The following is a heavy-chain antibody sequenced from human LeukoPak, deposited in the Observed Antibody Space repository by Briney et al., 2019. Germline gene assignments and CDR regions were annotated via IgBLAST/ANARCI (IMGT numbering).Heavy chain of an antibody. D-gene: IGHD4-17*01. J-gene: IGHJ4*02. CDR3: AREREGPYGYLDY. CDR1: GYSISSGYY. CDR2: IYHSGST. V-gene: IGHV4-38-2*02. Sequence: SETLSLTCTVSGYSISSGYYWGWIRPPPGKGLEWIGSIYHSGSTYYNPSPKRRVTISVDTSKNQFSLTLSSVTAADTAVYYCAREREGPYGYLDYWGQGTLVTVSS.